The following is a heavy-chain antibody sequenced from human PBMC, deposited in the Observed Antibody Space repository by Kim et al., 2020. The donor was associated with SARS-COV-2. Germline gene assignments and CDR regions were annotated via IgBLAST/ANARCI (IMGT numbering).Heavy chain of an antibody. V-gene: IGHV3-53*01. CDR2: LYSGGST. Sequence: GGSLRLSCEASGFTVSSNYMSWVRQAPGKGLEWVSVLYSGGSTYYADSVKGRFTISRDNSKNTLSLQMNSLRAEDTAVYYCASLYGSGSYTLYWGQGTLVTVSS. J-gene: IGHJ4*02. CDR1: GFTVSSNY. CDR3: ASLYGSGSYTLY. D-gene: IGHD3-10*01.